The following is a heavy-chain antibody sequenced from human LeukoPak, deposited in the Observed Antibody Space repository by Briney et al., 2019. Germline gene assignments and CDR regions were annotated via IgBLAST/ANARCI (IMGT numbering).Heavy chain of an antibody. CDR1: GFTFSSYG. CDR3: ANKFGSY. V-gene: IGHV3-30*18. Sequence: GGSLRLSCAASGFTFSSYGMHWVRQAPGKGLEWVAVISYDGSNKYYADSVKGRFTISRDNSKNTLYLQMNSLRAEDTAVYYCANKFGSYRGQGTLVTVSS. CDR2: ISYDGSNK. J-gene: IGHJ4*02. D-gene: IGHD3-10*01.